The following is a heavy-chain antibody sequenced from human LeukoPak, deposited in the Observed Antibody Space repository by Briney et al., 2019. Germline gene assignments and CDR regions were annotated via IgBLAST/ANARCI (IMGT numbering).Heavy chain of an antibody. CDR3: ARVGYSSSWYQTDYYYYMDV. V-gene: IGHV1-8*03. Sequence: ASVKVSCMASGYTFTSYDINWVRQATGQGLEWMGWMNPNSGNTGYAQKFQGRVTITRNTSISTAYMELSSLRSEDTAVYYCARVGYSSSWYQTDYYYYMDVWGKGTTVTVSS. J-gene: IGHJ6*03. CDR2: MNPNSGNT. D-gene: IGHD6-13*01. CDR1: GYTFTSYD.